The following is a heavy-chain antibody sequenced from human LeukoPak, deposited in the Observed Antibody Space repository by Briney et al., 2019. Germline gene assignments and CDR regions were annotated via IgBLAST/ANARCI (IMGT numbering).Heavy chain of an antibody. D-gene: IGHD6-19*01. V-gene: IGHV4-4*07. J-gene: IGHJ4*02. CDR1: GVSISSYY. Sequence: SETLSLTCTVSGVSISSYYWNWIRQPAGKGLEWIGRMSTSGSTNYNPSLKSRVTMSVDTSRNQFSLRLSSVTAADTAVYYCARINSGWYDHDYWGQGALVTVSS. CDR3: ARINSGWYDHDY. CDR2: MSTSGST.